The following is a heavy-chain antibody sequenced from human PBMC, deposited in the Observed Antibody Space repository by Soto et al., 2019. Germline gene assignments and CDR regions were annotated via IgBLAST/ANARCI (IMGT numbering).Heavy chain of an antibody. J-gene: IGHJ6*02. V-gene: IGHV4-39*02. CDR3: ARDISSGWYYYYYGMDV. CDR1: GGSISSSSYY. CDR2: IYYSGST. D-gene: IGHD6-19*01. Sequence: PSETLSLTCTVSGGSISSSSYYWGWIRQPPGKGLEWIGSIYYSGSTYYNPSLKSRVTISVDTSKNQFSLKLSSVTAADTAVYYCARDISSGWYYYYYGMDVWGQGTTVTVSS.